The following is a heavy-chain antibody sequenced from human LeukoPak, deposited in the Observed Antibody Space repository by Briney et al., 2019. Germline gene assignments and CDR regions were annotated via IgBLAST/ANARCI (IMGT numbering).Heavy chain of an antibody. CDR2: ILPIFGTA. CDR3: TSGKGFVGHFDF. V-gene: IGHV1-69*06. D-gene: IGHD1-1*01. J-gene: IGHJ4*02. CDR1: GGSFTDNA. Sequence: ASVKVSCKVSGGSFTDNAISWVRQAPGQGPEWMGRILPIFGTAEYAERFQGRLTLTADKSTTTAYIELTSLKIEDTALYFCTSGKGFVGHFDFWGQGTLVTVSS.